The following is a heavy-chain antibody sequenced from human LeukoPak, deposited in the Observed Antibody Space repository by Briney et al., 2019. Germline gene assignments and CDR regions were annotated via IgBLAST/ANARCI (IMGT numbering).Heavy chain of an antibody. CDR1: GGSFSGYY. Sequence: SSETLSLTCAVYGGSFSGYYWSWIRQPPGKGLEWIGGINHSGSTNCNPSLKSRVTISVDTSKNQFSLKLSSVTAADTAVYYCARGGGGYCSTTSCYKRWYNWFDPWGQGTLVTVSS. CDR2: INHSGST. CDR3: ARGGGGYCSTTSCYKRWYNWFDP. D-gene: IGHD2-2*02. J-gene: IGHJ5*02. V-gene: IGHV4-34*01.